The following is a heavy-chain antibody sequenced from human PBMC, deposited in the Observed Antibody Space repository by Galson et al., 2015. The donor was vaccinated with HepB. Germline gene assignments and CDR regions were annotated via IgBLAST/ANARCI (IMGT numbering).Heavy chain of an antibody. V-gene: IGHV3-48*02. CDR2: ISHSTTST. CDR3: ARDLHYYDFRSGSHFFDN. J-gene: IGHJ4*02. D-gene: IGHD3-3*01. CDR1: GFSFSYYG. Sequence: SLRLSCAASGFSFSYYGMNWVRQPPGKGLEWLSYISHSTTSTYYADSVKGRFTISRDNAKNSLFPQMNSLRDDDTAVYFCARDLHYYDFRSGSHFFDNWGQGTLVTVSS.